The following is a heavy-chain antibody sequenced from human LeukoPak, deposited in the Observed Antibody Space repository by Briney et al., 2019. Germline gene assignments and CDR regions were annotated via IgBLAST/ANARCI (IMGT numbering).Heavy chain of an antibody. CDR1: GFTFSSFG. CDR2: IRYDGTDK. V-gene: IGHV3-30*02. CDR3: APRVVVITDPFDY. Sequence: PGGSLRLSCAASGFTFSSFGMHWVRQAPGKGLEWVAFIRYDGTDKYYADSVKGRFTISRDNSKNTLYLQMNSLRPEDTAVYYCAPRVVVITDPFDYWGQGTLVTVSS. D-gene: IGHD2-21*01. J-gene: IGHJ4*02.